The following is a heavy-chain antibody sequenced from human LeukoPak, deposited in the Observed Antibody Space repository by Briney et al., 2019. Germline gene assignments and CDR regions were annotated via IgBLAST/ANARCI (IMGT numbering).Heavy chain of an antibody. CDR3: ATRVVIAATTYYFDY. J-gene: IGHJ4*02. V-gene: IGHV3-23*01. D-gene: IGHD2-15*01. Sequence: PGGSLTLSCAASGFTFSSYAMSWVRQAPGKGLEWVSVISSGGGSRYYTDSVKGRFTISRDNSKNTLYLQMNSLRAEDTAVYYCATRVVIAATTYYFDYSGQGTLVTVSS. CDR1: GFTFSSYA. CDR2: ISSGGGSR.